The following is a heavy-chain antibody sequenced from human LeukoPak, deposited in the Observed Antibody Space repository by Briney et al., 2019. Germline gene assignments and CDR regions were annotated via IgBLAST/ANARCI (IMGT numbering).Heavy chain of an antibody. CDR2: IYHSGST. D-gene: IGHD6-13*01. J-gene: IGHJ4*02. CDR1: GGSISSGGYS. CDR3: ARLIAAAGSTGLYYFDY. Sequence: SETLSLTCAVSGGSISSGGYSWSWIRQPPGKGLEWIGYIYHSGSTYYNPSLKSRVTISVDRSKNQFSLKLSSVTAAGTAVYYCARLIAAAGSTGLYYFDYWGQGTLVTVSS. V-gene: IGHV4-30-2*01.